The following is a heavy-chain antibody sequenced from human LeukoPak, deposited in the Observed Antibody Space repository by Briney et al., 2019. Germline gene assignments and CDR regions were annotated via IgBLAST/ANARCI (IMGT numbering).Heavy chain of an antibody. CDR1: GYTLTNYN. V-gene: IGHV1-18*01. J-gene: IGHJ4*02. D-gene: IGHD4-23*01. CDR2: INTYKGDT. CDR3: AREFGHCYGDNCFYFFDT. Sequence: ASVKVSCKASGYTLTNYNITWVRQAPGQGLEWMGWINTYKGDTLYAQKFQGRVTMTADTSANTAYMELRSLRFDDTAVYYCAREFGHCYGDNCFYFFDTWGQGFRVTVSS.